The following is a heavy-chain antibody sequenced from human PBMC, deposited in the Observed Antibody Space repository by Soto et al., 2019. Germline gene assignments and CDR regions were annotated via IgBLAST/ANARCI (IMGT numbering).Heavy chain of an antibody. J-gene: IGHJ4*02. CDR2: IYPGDSET. CDR3: AICGTNDHACDY. D-gene: IGHD2-8*01. V-gene: IGHV5-51*01. CDR1: GYTFSTYW. Sequence: PGESLKISCKGSGYTFSTYWIAWVRQMSGKGLEWMGIIYPGDSETRYSPSFDGQVTISVDKSLTTAYLQWASLRASDTAMYYCAICGTNDHACDYWGQGTLVNVSS.